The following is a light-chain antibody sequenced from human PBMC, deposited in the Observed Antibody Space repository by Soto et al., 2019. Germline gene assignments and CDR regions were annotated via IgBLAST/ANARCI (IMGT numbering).Light chain of an antibody. CDR2: EVS. V-gene: IGLV2-18*02. CDR1: SSDVGSYNR. CDR3: SSYTDSSTLI. J-gene: IGLJ2*01. Sequence: QSVLTQPPSVSGSPGQSVTISCTGTSSDVGSYNRVSWYQQPPGTAPKLMIYEVSDRPSGVPDRFSGSKSGNTASLTISGLQAEDEADYYCSSYTDSSTLIFGGGTKLTVL.